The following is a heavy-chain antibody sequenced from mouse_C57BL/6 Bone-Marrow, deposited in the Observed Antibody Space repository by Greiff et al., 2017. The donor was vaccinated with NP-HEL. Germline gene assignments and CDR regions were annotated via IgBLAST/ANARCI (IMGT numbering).Heavy chain of an antibody. CDR1: GYTFTSYW. CDR3: ASRGFTTVVARNYFDY. V-gene: IGHV1-50*01. J-gene: IGHJ2*01. CDR2: IDPSDSYT. Sequence: VQLQQPGAELVKPGASVKLSCKASGYTFTSYWMQWVKQRPGQGLEWIGEIDPSDSYTNYNQKFKGKATLTVDTSSSTAYMQLSSLTSEDSAVYYCASRGFTTVVARNYFDYWGQGTTLTVSS. D-gene: IGHD1-1*01.